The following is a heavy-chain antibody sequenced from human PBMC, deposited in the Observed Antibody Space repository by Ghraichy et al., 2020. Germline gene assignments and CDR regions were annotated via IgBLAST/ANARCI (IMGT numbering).Heavy chain of an antibody. Sequence: SETLSLTCAVYGGSFSGYYWSWIRQPPGKGLEWIGEINHSGSTNYNPSLKSRVTISVDTSKNQFSLKLSSVTAADTAVYYCARGDTGYSSSWEDYDAFDIWGQGTMVTVSS. CDR3: ARGDTGYSSSWEDYDAFDI. CDR2: INHSGST. CDR1: GGSFSGYY. V-gene: IGHV4-34*01. J-gene: IGHJ3*02. D-gene: IGHD6-13*01.